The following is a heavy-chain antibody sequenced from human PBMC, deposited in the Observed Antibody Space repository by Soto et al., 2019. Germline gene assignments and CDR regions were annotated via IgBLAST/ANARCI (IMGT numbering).Heavy chain of an antibody. D-gene: IGHD1-1*01. CDR3: ARDPNTGTYHFNY. CDR1: GFTFSSYT. V-gene: IGHV3-21*01. CDR2: ITSSSSAI. Sequence: EVQLLETGRGLVKPGGSLRLSCAASGFTFSSYTMNWVRQAPGKGLEWVSSITSSSSAIYYADSVRGRFTISRDNAKNSLYLQMNSLRAEDAAVYYCARDPNTGTYHFNYWGQGTLVTVSS. J-gene: IGHJ4*02.